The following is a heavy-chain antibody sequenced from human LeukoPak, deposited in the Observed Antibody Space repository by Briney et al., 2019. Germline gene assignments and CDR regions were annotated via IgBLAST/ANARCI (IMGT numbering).Heavy chain of an antibody. J-gene: IGHJ3*02. V-gene: IGHV4-39*07. Sequence: SETLSLTCTVSGGSITGYYWGWIRQPPGKGLEWIGSIYYSGSTYYNPSLKSRVTISVDTSKNQFSLKLSSVTAADTAIYYCTREYGFMTTVFHAFDIWGQGTIVTVSS. CDR3: TREYGFMTTVFHAFDI. D-gene: IGHD4-17*01. CDR2: IYYSGST. CDR1: GGSITGYY.